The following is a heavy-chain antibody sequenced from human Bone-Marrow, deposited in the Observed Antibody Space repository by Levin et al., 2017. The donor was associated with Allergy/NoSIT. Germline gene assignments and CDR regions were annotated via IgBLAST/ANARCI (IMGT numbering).Heavy chain of an antibody. J-gene: IGHJ4*02. CDR1: GNTFTRFD. CDR2: MNPNSGNT. V-gene: IGHV1-8*01. D-gene: IGHD3/OR15-3a*01. CDR3: VDPRG. Sequence: GESLKISCTASGNTFTRFDINWVRQAPGQGLEWMGWMNPNSGNTGQAQKFQGRVTMTRNTSISTAYLELTSLKSEDTAVYYCVDPRGWGQGTLVTVSS.